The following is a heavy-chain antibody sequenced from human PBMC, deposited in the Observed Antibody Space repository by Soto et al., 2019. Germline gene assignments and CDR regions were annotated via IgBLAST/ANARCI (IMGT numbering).Heavy chain of an antibody. Sequence: GGSLRLSCAASGFTFSDHYMDWVRQAPGKGLEWVARSKNKANSFTTEYAASVKGRFTISRDDSENSLFLQMNSLKTEDTAVYYCARGGGSGPPRYDDYWGPGTLVTVSS. CDR2: SKNKANSFTT. J-gene: IGHJ4*02. CDR3: ARGGGSGPPRYDDY. CDR1: GFTFSDHY. D-gene: IGHD6-19*01. V-gene: IGHV3-72*01.